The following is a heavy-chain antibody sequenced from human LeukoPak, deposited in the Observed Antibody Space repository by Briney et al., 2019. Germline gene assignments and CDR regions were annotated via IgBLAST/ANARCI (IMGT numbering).Heavy chain of an antibody. CDR1: GDSVSSQY. CDR3: ARVNLYDSSASFFASSYYYMDV. D-gene: IGHD1-1*01. V-gene: IGHV4-59*02. J-gene: IGHJ6*03. Sequence: SETLSLTCSVSGDSVSSQYWTWLRQPPGKGLEWVGLISSSGNTVYTPSLKSRVTMSRDTSTNQVSLTLRSVAAADTAVYYCARVNLYDSSASFFASSYYYMDVWGKGTTVTVSS. CDR2: ISSSGNT.